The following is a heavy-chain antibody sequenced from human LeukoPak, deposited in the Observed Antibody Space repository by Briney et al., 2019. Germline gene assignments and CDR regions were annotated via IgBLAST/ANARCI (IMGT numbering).Heavy chain of an antibody. D-gene: IGHD3-10*01. CDR1: GGSISSYY. V-gene: IGHV4-59*08. J-gene: IGHJ2*01. Sequence: PSETLSLTCTVSGGSISSYYWSWIRQPPGKGLEWIGYIYYSGSTNYTPSLKSRVTISVDTSKNQFSLKLSSVTAADTAVYYCARVRTYYYGSGSAHWYFDLWGRGTLVTVSS. CDR2: IYYSGST. CDR3: ARVRTYYYGSGSAHWYFDL.